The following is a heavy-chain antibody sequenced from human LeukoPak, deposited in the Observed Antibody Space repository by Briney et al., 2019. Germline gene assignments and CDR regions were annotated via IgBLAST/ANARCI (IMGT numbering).Heavy chain of an antibody. D-gene: IGHD4-11*01. CDR2: IKQDESEK. J-gene: IGHJ4*02. V-gene: IGHV3-7*03. CDR1: GFSFNYYW. CDR3: ARPEGPVETN. Sequence: GGSLRLSCVASGFSFNYYWTSWVRQAPGKGLEWVANIKQDESEKYYLDSVKGRFTISRDNAKNSLYLQMNSLRAEDTAVYYCARPEGPVETNWGQGTLVTVSS.